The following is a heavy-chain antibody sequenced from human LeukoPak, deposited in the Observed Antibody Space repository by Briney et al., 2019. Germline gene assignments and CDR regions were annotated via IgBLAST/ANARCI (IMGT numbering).Heavy chain of an antibody. V-gene: IGHV1-8*01. CDR1: GYTFSSYD. Sequence: GASVTVSCKASGYTFSSYDINWVRQATGQGLEYLGWMNPNSGHTGNAQKFQGRMTITWETAVSTAYMELSSLSSEDTAVYYCARTLVRGLPGMDVWGQGTTVTVSS. J-gene: IGHJ6*02. CDR3: ARTLVRGLPGMDV. D-gene: IGHD3-10*01. CDR2: MNPNSGHT.